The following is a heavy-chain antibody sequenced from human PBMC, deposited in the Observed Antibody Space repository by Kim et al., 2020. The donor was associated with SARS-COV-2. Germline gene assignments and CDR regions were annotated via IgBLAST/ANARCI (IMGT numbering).Heavy chain of an antibody. CDR3: ARGFSSTWQWF. D-gene: IGHD6-13*01. V-gene: IGHV3-9*01. Sequence: GGSLRLSCTASGFTFSDYAMNWVRQAPGKGLEWVSGINWNSTRIAYADSVKGRFTISRDNAKKSLYLQMDSLRAEDTAFYYCARGFSSTWQWFWGQGTLFSVSS. J-gene: IGHJ4*02. CDR2: INWNSTRI. CDR1: GFTFSDYA.